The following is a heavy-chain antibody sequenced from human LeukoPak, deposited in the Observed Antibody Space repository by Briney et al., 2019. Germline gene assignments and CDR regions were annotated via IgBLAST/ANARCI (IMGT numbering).Heavy chain of an antibody. CDR2: ISAYNGNT. Sequence: ASVKVSCKASGYTFTSYGISWVRQAPGQGLEWMGWISAYNGNTNYAQKLQGRVTMTTDTSTSTAYMELRSLRSDDTAVYYCARDLDNYGSGSYWNHNWFDPWGQGTLVTVSS. CDR3: ARDLDNYGSGSYWNHNWFDP. D-gene: IGHD3-10*01. J-gene: IGHJ5*02. V-gene: IGHV1-18*01. CDR1: GYTFTSYG.